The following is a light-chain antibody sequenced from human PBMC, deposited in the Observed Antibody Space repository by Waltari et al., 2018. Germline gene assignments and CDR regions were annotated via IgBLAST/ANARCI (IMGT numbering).Light chain of an antibody. CDR2: EGS. CDR3: MQSLLVPLT. V-gene: IGKV2D-29*01. CDR1: QSLVHSAGKTS. J-gene: IGKJ4*01. Sequence: DIVMTQTPLSLSVTTGQPASISCKSSQSLVHSAGKTSLYGYFQKAGQPPQLLIYEGSNRVFGVPDRVSVSGSATDFTLKISRVEAEDVGSFYCMQSLLVPLTFGGGTKVEFK.